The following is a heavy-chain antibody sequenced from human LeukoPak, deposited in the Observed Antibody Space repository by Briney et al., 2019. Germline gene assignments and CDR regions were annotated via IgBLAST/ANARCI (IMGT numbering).Heavy chain of an antibody. CDR1: GLTFSDYY. Sequence: GGSLRLSCAASGLTFSDYYMSWIRQAPGKGLEWVSYISSSSSYTNYADSVKGRFTISRDNAKNSLYLQMNSLRAEDTAVYYCARDQLAGRWFDPWGQGTLVTVSS. CDR2: ISSSSSYT. J-gene: IGHJ5*02. CDR3: ARDQLAGRWFDP. V-gene: IGHV3-11*06.